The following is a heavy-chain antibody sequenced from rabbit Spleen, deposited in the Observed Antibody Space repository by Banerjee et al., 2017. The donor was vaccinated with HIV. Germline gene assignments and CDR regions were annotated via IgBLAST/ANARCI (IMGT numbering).Heavy chain of an antibody. J-gene: IGHJ4*01. V-gene: IGHV1S45*01. CDR2: IYVGSGGGT. D-gene: IGHD5-1*01. Sequence: QEQLVESGGGLVQPGGSLTLSCKASGFDFSRFGVSWVRQAPGKGLEWIACIYVGSGGGTKYASWAKGRFTISKTSSTTVTLQMTSLTVADTATYFCARAGEGGDGYLNLWGPGTLVTVS. CDR3: ARAGEGGDGYLNL. CDR1: GFDFSRFG.